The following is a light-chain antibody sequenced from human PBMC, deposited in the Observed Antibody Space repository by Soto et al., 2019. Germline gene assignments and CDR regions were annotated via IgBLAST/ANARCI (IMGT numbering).Light chain of an antibody. CDR2: DAS. Sequence: IVLTQAPATLSFSPGEIATLSFRASQSVGNWLFWYQQKRCQAPRLLIYDASSRAAGVPARFNGSGSGTDFTLTISRLEPEDFAVYYCQQYGSSWAFGPGTKVD. CDR1: QSVGNWL. CDR3: QQYGSSWA. V-gene: IGKV3-20*01. J-gene: IGKJ3*01.